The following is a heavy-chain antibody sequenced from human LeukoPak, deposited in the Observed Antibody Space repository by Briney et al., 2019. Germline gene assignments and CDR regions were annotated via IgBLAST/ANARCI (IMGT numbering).Heavy chain of an antibody. CDR1: GYSYTNYW. CDR3: ARHIYCSGVSCYYYFADY. CDR2: IDPSDSYT. D-gene: IGHD2-15*01. V-gene: IGHV5-10-1*01. Sequence: GESLKISCKGSGYSYTNYWISWVLRMPGKGLEWMGRIDPSDSYTNYSPSFQGHVTISADKSISTSYLQWSSLKASDTAIYYCARHIYCSGVSCYYYFADYWGQGTLVTVSS. J-gene: IGHJ4*02.